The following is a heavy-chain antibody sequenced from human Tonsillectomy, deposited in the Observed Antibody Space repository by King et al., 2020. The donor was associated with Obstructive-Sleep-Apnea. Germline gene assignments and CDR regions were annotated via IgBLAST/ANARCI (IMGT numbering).Heavy chain of an antibody. CDR2: VSWNSVTI. CDR1: GFTFDDYA. V-gene: IGHV3-9*01. J-gene: IGHJ3*02. Sequence: QLVQSGGGLVQPGRSLRLSCAASGFTFDDYAMHWVRQVPGKGLEWVSVVSWNSVTIVYADSVKGRFTISRDNAKNSLYLQMNSLRAEDTALYYCAKDIAVAGMVAFDIWGQGTMVTVSS. CDR3: AKDIAVAGMVAFDI. D-gene: IGHD6-19*01.